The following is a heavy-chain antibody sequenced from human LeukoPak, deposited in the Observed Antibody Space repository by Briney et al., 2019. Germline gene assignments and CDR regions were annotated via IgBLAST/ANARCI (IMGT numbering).Heavy chain of an antibody. CDR2: ISGSGGST. J-gene: IGHJ4*02. Sequence: GGSLRLSCAASGFTFSSYAMSWVRQAPGKGLEWVSAISGSGGSTYYADSAKGRFTISRDNSKNTLYLQMNSLRAEDTAVYYCANTAYCGGDCYYYFDYWGQGTLVTVSS. CDR1: GFTFSSYA. D-gene: IGHD2-21*01. CDR3: ANTAYCGGDCYYYFDY. V-gene: IGHV3-23*01.